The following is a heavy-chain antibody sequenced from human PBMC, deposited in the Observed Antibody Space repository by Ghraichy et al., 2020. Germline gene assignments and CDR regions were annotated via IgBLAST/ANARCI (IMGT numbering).Heavy chain of an antibody. J-gene: IGHJ4*02. CDR2: VNHSGGD. V-gene: IGHV4-39*07. D-gene: IGHD6-13*01. Sequence: ESLSLTCTVSGGSISSSSYYWGWLRQPPGKGLEWIGSVNHSGGDYYNTSLKSRVTISVDTSNNQFSLKLSSVTAADTAVYYCSGPLTESSSWPFDYWGQGTLITVSS. CDR3: SGPLTESSSWPFDY. CDR1: GGSISSSSYY.